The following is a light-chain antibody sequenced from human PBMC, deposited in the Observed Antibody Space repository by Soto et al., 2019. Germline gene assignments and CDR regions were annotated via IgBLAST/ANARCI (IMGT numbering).Light chain of an antibody. CDR3: SSYTTTKNLL. V-gene: IGLV2-14*01. CDR2: GVT. J-gene: IGLJ1*01. Sequence: QSALTQPASVSGSPGQSIAISCTGTSSDVGGYDYVSWYQQSPGKAPKLIIYGVTSRPSGVSTRFSGSKSGSTASLTISGLRAEDEADYYCSSYTTTKNLLFGTGTKAPS. CDR1: SSDVGGYDY.